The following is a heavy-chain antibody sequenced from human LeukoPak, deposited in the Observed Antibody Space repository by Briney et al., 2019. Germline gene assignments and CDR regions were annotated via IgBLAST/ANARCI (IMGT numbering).Heavy chain of an antibody. CDR3: ARIGGRHFDY. J-gene: IGHJ4*02. Sequence: GASLKISCKGSGYSFTSYWIGWVRQMPGKGLEWMGIIYPADSDTTYSPSFRGQVTFSVDKSTSTAYLQCSGLKASDTAIYYCARIGGRHFDYWGQGTQVTVSS. CDR1: GYSFTSYW. CDR2: IYPADSDT. V-gene: IGHV5-51*01.